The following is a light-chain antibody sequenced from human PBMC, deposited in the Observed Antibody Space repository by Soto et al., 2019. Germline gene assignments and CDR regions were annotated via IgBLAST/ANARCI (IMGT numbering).Light chain of an antibody. V-gene: IGKV4-1*01. J-gene: IGKJ5*01. Sequence: DIVMTQSPDSLAVSLGERANIHCKSSQSVLYSAKNKNFLTWYQQKPGQPPKLLIYWASTRKSGVPDRFTGSGSGTDFTLTINTLQAEDVAVYYCQQHYINPITFGQGTRLEIK. CDR2: WAS. CDR1: QSVLYSAKNKNF. CDR3: QQHYINPIT.